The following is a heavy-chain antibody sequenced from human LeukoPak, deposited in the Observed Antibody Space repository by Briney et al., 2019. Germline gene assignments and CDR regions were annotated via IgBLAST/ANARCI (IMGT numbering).Heavy chain of an antibody. CDR2: IYYSGST. D-gene: IGHD3-10*01. V-gene: IGHV4-59*01. J-gene: IGHJ5*02. CDR3: ARYGSGSYYRLFDP. Sequence: SSETLSLTCTVSGGSISSYYWSWIRQPPGKGLEWIGYIYYSGSTNYNPSLKSRVTISVDTSKNQFSLKLSSVTAADTAVYYCARYGSGSYYRLFDPWGQGTLVTVSS. CDR1: GGSISSYY.